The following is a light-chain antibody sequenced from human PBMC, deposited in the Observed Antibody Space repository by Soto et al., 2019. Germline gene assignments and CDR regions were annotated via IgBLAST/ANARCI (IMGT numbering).Light chain of an antibody. CDR3: QQTYNIPLT. Sequence: DIQMTQSPSPLSASVGDRVIITCRASRRISNYLNWYQQKPGEVPNLLVYAASTLKSGVPSRFSGSGSGTDFTLTISSLQPEDFATYYCQQTYNIPLTFGGGTKVQIK. V-gene: IGKV1-39*01. J-gene: IGKJ4*01. CDR2: AAS. CDR1: RRISNY.